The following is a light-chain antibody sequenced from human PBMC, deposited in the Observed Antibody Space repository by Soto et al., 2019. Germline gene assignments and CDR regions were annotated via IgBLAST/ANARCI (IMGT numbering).Light chain of an antibody. CDR2: EVS. V-gene: IGLV2-14*01. J-gene: IGLJ2*01. CDR1: SSDVGGYNY. Sequence: QSVLTQPASVSGSPGQSITISCTGTSSDVGGYNYVSWYQQHPGKAPKLMIYEVSNRPSGVSNRFSGSKSGNTASLTISGLQAEDEADYYCSSYTRSSNLVVFGGGTKVTXL. CDR3: SSYTRSSNLVV.